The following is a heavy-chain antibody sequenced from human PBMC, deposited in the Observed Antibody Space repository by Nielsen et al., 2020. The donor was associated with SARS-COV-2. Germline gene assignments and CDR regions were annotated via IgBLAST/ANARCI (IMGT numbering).Heavy chain of an antibody. CDR3: ARGRRRDECSGGSCYYDY. D-gene: IGHD2-15*01. J-gene: IGHJ4*02. V-gene: IGHV1-69*01. CDR2: IIPIFGTA. Sequence: WVRQAPGQGLEWMGGIIPIFGTANYAQKFQGRVTITADESTSTAYMELSSLRSDDTAVYYCARGRRRDECSGGSCYYDYWGQGTLVTVSS.